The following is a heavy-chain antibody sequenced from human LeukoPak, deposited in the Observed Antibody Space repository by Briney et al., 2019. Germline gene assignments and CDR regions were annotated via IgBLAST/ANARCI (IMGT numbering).Heavy chain of an antibody. V-gene: IGHV1-8*01. CDR3: ARRKPTSGAQYWFDP. CDR1: GYTFTSYD. Sequence: GASVKVSCKASGYTFTSYDINWVRQATGQGLERMGWMNPNSGNTGYAQEFQGRVTMTRDTSISTAYMELSSLTSEDTAVYYCARRKPTSGAQYWFDPWGQGTLVTVSS. J-gene: IGHJ5*02. D-gene: IGHD3-10*01. CDR2: MNPNSGNT.